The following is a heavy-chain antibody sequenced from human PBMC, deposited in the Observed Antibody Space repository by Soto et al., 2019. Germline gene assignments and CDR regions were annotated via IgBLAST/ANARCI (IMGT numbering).Heavy chain of an antibody. CDR2: IYHSGST. J-gene: IGHJ4*02. CDR1: GNSISRDYY. D-gene: IGHD1-1*01. CDR3: ARLRQLGELDY. Sequence: SETLSLTCAVSGNSISRDYYWGWIRQPPGKGLEWIGSIYHSGSTYYSPSLKSRVTISVDTSKNRFSLKMSSVTAADTAVYYCARLRQLGELDYWGQGTLVTVSS. V-gene: IGHV4-38-2*01.